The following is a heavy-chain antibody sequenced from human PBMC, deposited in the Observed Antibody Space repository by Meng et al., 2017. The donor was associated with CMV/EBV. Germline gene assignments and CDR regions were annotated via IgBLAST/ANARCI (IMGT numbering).Heavy chain of an antibody. CDR2: INHSGST. CDR3: ASSLTYPDY. V-gene: IGHV4-34*01. J-gene: IGHJ4*02. CDR1: GGSFSGYY. D-gene: IGHD2-15*01. Sequence: QVQPQQGGAGRLKPSETLALTCAVYGGSFSGYYWSWIRQPPGKGLEWIGEINHSGSTNYNPSLKSRVTISVDTSKNQFSLKLSSVTAADTAVYYCASSLTYPDYWGQGTLVTVSS.